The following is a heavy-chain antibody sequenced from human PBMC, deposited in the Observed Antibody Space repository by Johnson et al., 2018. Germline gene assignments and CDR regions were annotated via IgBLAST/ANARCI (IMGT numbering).Heavy chain of an antibody. Sequence: EVQLVESGGGLVKPGGSLRLSCAASGFTFSSYSMNWVRQAPGKGLEWVSFISFSRSYIYYADSVRGRITISRDNAKNSLYLQMNSLRVDDTAVYYCAGSPLYGDFNPPYNWVEPWGQGTLVTGSS. V-gene: IGHV3-21*01. CDR2: ISFSRSYI. D-gene: IGHD4-17*01. CDR3: AGSPLYGDFNPPYNWVEP. CDR1: GFTFSSYS. J-gene: IGHJ5*02.